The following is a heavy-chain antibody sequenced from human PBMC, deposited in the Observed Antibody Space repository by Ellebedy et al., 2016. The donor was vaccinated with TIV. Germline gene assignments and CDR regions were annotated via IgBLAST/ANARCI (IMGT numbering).Heavy chain of an antibody. CDR3: AKHDYCSITACPFDY. V-gene: IGHV3-23*01. CDR1: GFTFSTYG. D-gene: IGHD2-2*01. Sequence: GESLKISXAASGFTFSTYGMSRVRQAPGKGLEWVSVIGGSGHTIYYADPVKGRFTISRDNSKNTLYLQMNSLRAEDTAVYYCAKHDYCSITACPFDYWGQGTLVPVSS. J-gene: IGHJ4*02. CDR2: IGGSGHTI.